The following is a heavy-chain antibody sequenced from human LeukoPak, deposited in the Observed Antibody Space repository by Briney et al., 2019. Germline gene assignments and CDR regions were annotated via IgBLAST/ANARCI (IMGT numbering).Heavy chain of an antibody. CDR1: RVTFSNYW. V-gene: IGHV3-74*01. CDR2: INSVGSST. D-gene: IGHD4-17*01. Sequence: PGGSPRLSCAASRVTFSNYWMHWVRQAPGKGLVWVSRINSVGSSTSYADSVRGRFTISRDNARNTLYLQMNSLRAEDTAVYYCASHGDYDAFDIWGQGTMVTVSS. J-gene: IGHJ3*02. CDR3: ASHGDYDAFDI.